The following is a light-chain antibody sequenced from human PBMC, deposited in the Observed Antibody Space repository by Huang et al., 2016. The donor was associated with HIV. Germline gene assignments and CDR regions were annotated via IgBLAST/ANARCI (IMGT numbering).Light chain of an antibody. CDR1: QGIGTY. J-gene: IGKJ1*01. CDR3: QKYNNVPRT. Sequence: DIQMTQSPSSLSASIGERITISFRASQGIGTYLAWYQHKTGKVPNLLIYAASTLQSGVPSRFSGSGSGTNFTLTIGSLQPEDVASYYCQKYNNVPRTFGHGTKVEIK. V-gene: IGKV1-27*01. CDR2: AAS.